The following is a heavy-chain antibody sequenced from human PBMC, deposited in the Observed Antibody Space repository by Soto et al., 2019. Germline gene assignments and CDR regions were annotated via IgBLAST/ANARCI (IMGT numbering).Heavy chain of an antibody. Sequence: SETLSLTCTVSGGSISSYYWSWIRQPPGKGLEWIGYIYYSGSTNYNPSLKSRVTMSVDTSKNQFSLKLSSVTAADTAVYYCARVGDYYYYYGMDVWGQGTTVTVSS. J-gene: IGHJ6*02. CDR1: GGSISSYY. CDR3: ARVGDYYYYYGMDV. CDR2: IYYSGST. D-gene: IGHD2-21*02. V-gene: IGHV4-59*01.